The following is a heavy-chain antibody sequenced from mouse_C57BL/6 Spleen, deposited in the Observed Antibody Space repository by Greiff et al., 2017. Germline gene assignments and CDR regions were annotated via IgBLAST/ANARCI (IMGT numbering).Heavy chain of an antibody. D-gene: IGHD2-10*02. J-gene: IGHJ4*01. Sequence: VQLQESGAELVMPGASVKLSCKASGYTFTSYWMHWVKQRPGQGLEWIGEIDPSDSYTNYNQKFKGKSTLTVDKSSSTAYMQLSSLTSEDSAVYYCARSPSTYAMDYWGQGTSVTVSS. CDR1: GYTFTSYW. V-gene: IGHV1-69*01. CDR2: IDPSDSYT. CDR3: ARSPSTYAMDY.